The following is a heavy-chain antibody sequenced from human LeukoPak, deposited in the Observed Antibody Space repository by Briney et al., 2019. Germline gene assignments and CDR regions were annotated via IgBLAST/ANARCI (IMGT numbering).Heavy chain of an antibody. CDR1: GIIFGDYA. CDR2: IRSKGYGGAT. V-gene: IGHV3-49*04. Sequence: GGSLRLSCTASGIIFGDYAMTWVRQAPGKGLEWVGFIRSKGYGGATEYAASVKGRFTISRDESKSIAYLQMNSLKTEDTAVYYCTRFSRSPQNWGQGTLVTVSS. J-gene: IGHJ4*02. CDR3: TRFSRSPQN.